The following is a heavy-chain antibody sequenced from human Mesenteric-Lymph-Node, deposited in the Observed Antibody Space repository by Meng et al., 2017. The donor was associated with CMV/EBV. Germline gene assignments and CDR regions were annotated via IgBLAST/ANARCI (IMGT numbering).Heavy chain of an antibody. CDR2: ISSNGGST. D-gene: IGHD3-3*01. V-gene: IGHV3-64*02. J-gene: IGHJ4*02. Sequence: GESLKISCAASGFTFSSYAMHWVRQAPGKGLEYVSAISSNGGSTYYADSVKGRFTISRDNSKNTLYLQMGSLRAEDMAVYYCAKGGSGSSVGLDYWGQGILVTVSS. CDR1: GFTFSSYA. CDR3: AKGGSGSSVGLDY.